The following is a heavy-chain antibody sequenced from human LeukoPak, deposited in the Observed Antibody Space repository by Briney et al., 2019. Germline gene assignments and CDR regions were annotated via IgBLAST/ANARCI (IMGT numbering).Heavy chain of an antibody. J-gene: IGHJ4*02. CDR2: ISSSGSTI. D-gene: IGHD6-13*01. CDR1: GFTFSRYE. CDR3: AKDGAPQQLVIY. Sequence: QPGGSLRLSCAASGFTFSRYEMNWVRQAPGKGLEWVSYISSSGSTIYYADFVKGRFTISRDNSKNTLYLQMNSLRAEDTAIYYCAKDGAPQQLVIYWGRGTLVTVSS. V-gene: IGHV3-48*03.